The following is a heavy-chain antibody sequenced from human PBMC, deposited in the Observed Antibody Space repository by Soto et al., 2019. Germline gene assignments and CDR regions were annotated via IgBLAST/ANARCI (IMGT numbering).Heavy chain of an antibody. Sequence: ASVKVSCKVSGYTLTELSMHWVRQAPGKGLEWMGGFDPEDGETIYAQKFQGRVTMTEDTSTDTAYMELSRLRSEDTAVYYCATELNCSSTSCYSNWFDPWGQGTLVTVSS. D-gene: IGHD2-2*01. CDR3: ATELNCSSTSCYSNWFDP. V-gene: IGHV1-24*01. J-gene: IGHJ5*02. CDR1: GYTLTELS. CDR2: FDPEDGET.